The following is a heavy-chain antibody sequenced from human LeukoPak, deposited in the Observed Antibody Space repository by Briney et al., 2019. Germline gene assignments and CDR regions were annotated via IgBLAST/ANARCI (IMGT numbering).Heavy chain of an antibody. J-gene: IGHJ4*02. CDR3: GNLNTPMGY. CDR2: INPDGSRT. Sequence: GGSLRLSCAASGSTFSSYWIHWVRQAPGKGLMWVSRINPDGSRTDYADSVKGRFTISRDNAKNTLYLQMNSLRAEDTAVYYCGNLNTPMGYWGQGALVTVSS. D-gene: IGHD5-18*01. V-gene: IGHV3-74*01. CDR1: GSTFSSYW.